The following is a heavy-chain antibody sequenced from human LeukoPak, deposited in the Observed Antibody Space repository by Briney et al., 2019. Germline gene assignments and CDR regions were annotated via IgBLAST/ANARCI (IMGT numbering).Heavy chain of an antibody. Sequence: ASVKVSCKASGYTFTSYDINWVRQATGQGLEWMGWMNPNSGNTGYAQKFKGRVTITRNTSISTAYMELSRLRSDDTAVYYCARDHYCSSTSCYRGWFDPWGQGTLVTVSS. CDR3: ARDHYCSSTSCYRGWFDP. J-gene: IGHJ5*02. V-gene: IGHV1-8*03. D-gene: IGHD2-2*02. CDR1: GYTFTSYD. CDR2: MNPNSGNT.